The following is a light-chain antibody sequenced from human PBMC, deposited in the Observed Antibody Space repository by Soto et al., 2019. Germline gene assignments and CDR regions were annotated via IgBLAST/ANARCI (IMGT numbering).Light chain of an antibody. Sequence: DIQMTQSPSSLSASVGDRVTITCRASQSISSYVNWYQQKPGKAPKLLIYAASSLQSGVPSRFSGSGSGTDFTLTISSLQPEDFATYYCQQSYSTPPVTFGQGTKVDIK. CDR1: QSISSY. J-gene: IGKJ1*01. CDR2: AAS. V-gene: IGKV1-39*01. CDR3: QQSYSTPPVT.